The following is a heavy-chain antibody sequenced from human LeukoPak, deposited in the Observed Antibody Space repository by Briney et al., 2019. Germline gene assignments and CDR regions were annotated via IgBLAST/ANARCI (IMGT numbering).Heavy chain of an antibody. D-gene: IGHD2-2*01. J-gene: IGHJ4*02. Sequence: ASVKVSCKASGYTFTSYGISWVRQAPGQGLEWMGWISAYNGNTNYAQKLQGRVTMTTDTSTSTAYMELRSLRSDDTAVYYCARMYCSSTSCYYLDYWGQGTLVTVSS. CDR3: ARMYCSSTSCYYLDY. CDR1: GYTFTSYG. CDR2: ISAYNGNT. V-gene: IGHV1-18*01.